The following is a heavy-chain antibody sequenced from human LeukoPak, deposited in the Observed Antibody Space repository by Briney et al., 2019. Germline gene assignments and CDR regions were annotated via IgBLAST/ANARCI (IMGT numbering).Heavy chain of an antibody. J-gene: IGHJ4*02. V-gene: IGHV4-34*01. CDR3: ARVVVVVAATDY. CDR2: INHSGST. Sequence: SETLSLTCAVYGGSFSGYYWSWIRQPPGKGLEWIGEINHSGSTYYNPSLKSRVTISVDTSKNQFSLKLSSVTAADTAVYYCARVVVVVAATDYWGQGTLVTVSS. D-gene: IGHD2-15*01. CDR1: GGSFSGYY.